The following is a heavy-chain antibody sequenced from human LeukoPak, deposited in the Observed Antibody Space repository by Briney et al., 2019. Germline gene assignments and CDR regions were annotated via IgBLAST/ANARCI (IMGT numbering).Heavy chain of an antibody. Sequence: KPSETLSLTCTVSGGSIISYYWSWIRQPPGKGLEWIGYIYYSGSTNYNPSLKSRVTISVDTSKNQFSLKLSSVTAADTAVYYCARGLFKGVTASLGYWGQGTLVTVSS. CDR2: IYYSGST. CDR3: ARGLFKGVTASLGY. V-gene: IGHV4-59*01. J-gene: IGHJ4*02. D-gene: IGHD2-21*02. CDR1: GGSIISYY.